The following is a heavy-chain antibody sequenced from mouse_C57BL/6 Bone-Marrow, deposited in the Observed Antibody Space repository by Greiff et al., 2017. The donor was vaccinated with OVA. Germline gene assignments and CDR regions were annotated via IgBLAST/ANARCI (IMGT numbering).Heavy chain of an antibody. CDR1: GYTFPDYE. J-gene: IGHJ4*01. D-gene: IGHD1-1*01. CDR2: IDPETGGT. Sequence: VQLQQSGAELVRPGASVTLSCKASGYTFPDYEMHWVKQTPVHGLEWIGAIDPETGGTAYNQKFKGKAILTADKSSSTAYMELRSLTSGDSAVYYCTRGYGSSLYAMDYWGQGTSVTVSS. V-gene: IGHV1-15*01. CDR3: TRGYGSSLYAMDY.